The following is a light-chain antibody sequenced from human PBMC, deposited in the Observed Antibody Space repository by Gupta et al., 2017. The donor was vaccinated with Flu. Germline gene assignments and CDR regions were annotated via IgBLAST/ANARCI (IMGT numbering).Light chain of an antibody. Sequence: KVTLTWGVSSSVVCRNNFPSWYQQTPGQAPRMLIYGGSTRPSGVPDRVFGSDLGNTADLTISGAQADDEADFYCVLYGGWYNVFGSGTEVTVL. CDR3: VLYGGWYNV. V-gene: IGLV8-61*01. J-gene: IGLJ6*01. CDR1: SSVVCRNNF. CDR2: GGS.